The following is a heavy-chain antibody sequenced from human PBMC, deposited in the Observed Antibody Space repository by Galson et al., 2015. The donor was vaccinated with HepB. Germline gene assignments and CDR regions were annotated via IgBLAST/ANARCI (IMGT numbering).Heavy chain of an antibody. CDR3: ARDQRLGELWLKSDAFDI. CDR1: GDSVSSNRAA. Sequence: AISGDSVSSNRAAWTWIRQSPSRGLEWLGRTYYRSNWYNDYAVFVKSRISINPDTSKNQFSLHLNSVTPDDTAVYYCARDQRLGELWLKSDAFDIWGQGTAVIVSA. J-gene: IGHJ3*02. CDR2: TYYRSNWYN. V-gene: IGHV6-1*01. D-gene: IGHD3-16*01.